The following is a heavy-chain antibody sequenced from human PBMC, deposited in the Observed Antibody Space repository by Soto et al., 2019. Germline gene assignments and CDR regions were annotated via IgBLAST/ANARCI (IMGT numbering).Heavy chain of an antibody. CDR1: GGSLSGYY. J-gene: IGHJ2*01. Sequence: QVQLQQWGAGPLRPLETLSLTCGVSGGSLSGYYWAWIRQSPGKGLVWIGEINDRGSINYNPSLKSRVRISVNTSKNHYSLSLRSVTAADTAVYYCARESHDILTGPPWVWYFDLWGRGTLVTVSS. D-gene: IGHD3-9*01. CDR2: INDRGSI. V-gene: IGHV4-34*01. CDR3: ARESHDILTGPPWVWYFDL.